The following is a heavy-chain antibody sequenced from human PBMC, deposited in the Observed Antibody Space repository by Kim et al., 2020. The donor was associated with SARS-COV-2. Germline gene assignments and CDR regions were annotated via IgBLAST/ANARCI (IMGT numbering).Heavy chain of an antibody. CDR1: GGSFSGYY. CDR3: ARGLRKITLIIVVATSESVYFDY. D-gene: IGHD3-22*01. Sequence: SETLSLTCAVYGGSFSGYYWSWIRQAPGKGLEWIGEINHRGSTNYNPSLKSRVTVSADSSKSQFSLKLSSVTAADTAVYYCARGLRKITLIIVVATSESVYFDYWSQGTLVTVSS. V-gene: IGHV4-34*01. CDR2: INHRGST. J-gene: IGHJ4*02.